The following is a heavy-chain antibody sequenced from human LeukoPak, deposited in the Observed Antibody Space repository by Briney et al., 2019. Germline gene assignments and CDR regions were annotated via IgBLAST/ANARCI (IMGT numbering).Heavy chain of an antibody. CDR3: ARDGTAAGLYFDL. CDR1: GFTFTDYW. J-gene: IGHJ4*01. V-gene: IGHV3-7*01. D-gene: IGHD6-13*01. Sequence: GGSLRLSCAVSGFTFTDYWMNWVRQAPGKGLEWVASIRQDGGEKSYVDSVKGRFSISRDNTKNSLYLQINSLRAEDTAVYYCARDGTAAGLYFDLWGQGTLVTVSS. CDR2: IRQDGGEK.